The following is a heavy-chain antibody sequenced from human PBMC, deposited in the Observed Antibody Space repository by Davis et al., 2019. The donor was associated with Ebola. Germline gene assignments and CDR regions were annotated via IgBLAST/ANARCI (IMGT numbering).Heavy chain of an antibody. CDR2: IKQDGSEK. J-gene: IGHJ3*02. CDR3: AKDTSNIWFDI. D-gene: IGHD1-26*01. CDR1: GFTFSSYS. V-gene: IGHV3-7*03. Sequence: GGSLRLSCAASGFTFSSYSMNWVRQAPGKGLEWVANIKQDGSEKYYVDSVKGRFTISRDNAKNSLYLQMNGLRVEDTAIYYCAKDTSNIWFDIWGQGTMVTVSS.